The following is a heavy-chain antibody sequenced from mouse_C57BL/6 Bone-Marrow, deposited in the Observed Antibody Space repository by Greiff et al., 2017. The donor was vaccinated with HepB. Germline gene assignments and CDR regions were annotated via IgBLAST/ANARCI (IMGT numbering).Heavy chain of an antibody. V-gene: IGHV1-81*01. J-gene: IGHJ3*01. CDR1: GYTFTSYG. Sequence: QVQLKESGAELARPGASVKLSCKASGYTFTSYGISWVKQRTGQGLEWIGEIYPRSGNTYYNEKFKGKATLTADQSSSTAYMELRSLTSEDSAVYFCARFDYDEGAWFAYWGQGTLVTVSA. CDR3: ARFDYDEGAWFAY. CDR2: IYPRSGNT. D-gene: IGHD2-4*01.